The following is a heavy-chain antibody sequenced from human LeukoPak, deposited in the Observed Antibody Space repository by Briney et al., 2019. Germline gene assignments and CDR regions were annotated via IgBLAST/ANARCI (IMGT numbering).Heavy chain of an antibody. CDR3: ARDCSNGVCYPRDY. CDR1: GGTFTTYA. D-gene: IGHD2-8*01. J-gene: IGHJ4*02. Sequence: ASVKVSCKTSGGTFTTYAISWVRQAPGQGLEWVGWITTYNGDKKYSEKFQGRITMTTDTSTSTYYMELRSLRSDDTAIYYCARDCSNGVCYPRDYWGQGTLVIVST. V-gene: IGHV1-18*01. CDR2: ITTYNGDK.